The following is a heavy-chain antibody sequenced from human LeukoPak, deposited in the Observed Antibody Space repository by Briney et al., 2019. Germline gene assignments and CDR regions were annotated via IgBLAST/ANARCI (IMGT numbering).Heavy chain of an antibody. J-gene: IGHJ4*02. CDR3: ARGAVRGGTNFDY. D-gene: IGHD3-10*01. V-gene: IGHV6-1*01. CDR2: AHYRSKWYI. CDR1: GDSVSGSPAV. Sequence: SQTLSLTCATSGDSVSGSPAVWNWIRQSPSRGLEWLGRAHYRSKWYIDYAVSVKGRITITPDTSKNQFSLQLNSVTPEDTAVYYCARGAVRGGTNFDYWGQGTLVTVSS.